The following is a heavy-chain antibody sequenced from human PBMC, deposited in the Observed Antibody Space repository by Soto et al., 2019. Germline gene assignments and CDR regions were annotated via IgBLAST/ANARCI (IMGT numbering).Heavy chain of an antibody. CDR1: GFTFSSYA. J-gene: IGHJ4*02. CDR3: ARDGPNDYGDYVPLGY. D-gene: IGHD4-17*01. CDR2: ISCDGSNK. V-gene: IGHV3-30-3*01. Sequence: QVQLVESGGGVVQPGRSLRLSCAASGFTFSSYAMHWVRQAPGKGLEWVAVISCDGSNKYYADSVKGRFTISRDNSKNTLYLQMNSLRAEDTAVYYCARDGPNDYGDYVPLGYWGQGTLVTVSS.